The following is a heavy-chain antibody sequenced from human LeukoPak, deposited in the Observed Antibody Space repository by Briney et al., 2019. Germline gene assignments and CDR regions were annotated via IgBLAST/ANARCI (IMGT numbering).Heavy chain of an antibody. CDR1: GFTFSSYA. J-gene: IGHJ4*02. V-gene: IGHV3-23*01. CDR2: ISGSGDNT. D-gene: IGHD4-23*01. Sequence: GGSLRLSCAASGFTFSSYAMSWVRQAPGKGLEWVSVISGSGDNTYYADSVKGRLTISRDNSKNTLYLQMNSLRDEDTAVYYCARSYGGNSGKDYWGQGTLVTVSS. CDR3: ARSYGGNSGKDY.